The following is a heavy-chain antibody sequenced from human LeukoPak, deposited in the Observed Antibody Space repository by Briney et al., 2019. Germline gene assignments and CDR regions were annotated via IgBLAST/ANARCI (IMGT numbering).Heavy chain of an antibody. V-gene: IGHV3-15*01. J-gene: IGHJ4*02. D-gene: IGHD3-22*01. CDR2: IKSKTNGGTA. CDR1: GFTFSNTW. Sequence: GGSLRLSCAASGFTFSNTWMSWVRQAPGKGLEWVGRIKSKTNGGTADYAAPVKGRFTISRDDSETTLYLQMSSLKTEDTAVYYCTTVGLSGYYESSGYYYFDYWGQGTLVTVSS. CDR3: TTVGLSGYYESSGYYYFDY.